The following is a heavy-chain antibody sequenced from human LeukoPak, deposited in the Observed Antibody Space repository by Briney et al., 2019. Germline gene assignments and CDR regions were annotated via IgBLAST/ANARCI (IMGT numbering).Heavy chain of an antibody. Sequence: SETLSLTCTVSGGSVSSGSYYWSWIRGLPGKGLEWLGYIYDDEITNYSPSLKSRVTISVDTSKNQFSLQLSSVTAADTAVYYCARDPLFPKYHKGMGVWGQGTTVTVSS. V-gene: IGHV4-61*01. CDR3: ARDPLFPKYHKGMGV. D-gene: IGHD1-14*01. CDR2: IYDDEIT. J-gene: IGHJ6*02. CDR1: GGSVSSGSYY.